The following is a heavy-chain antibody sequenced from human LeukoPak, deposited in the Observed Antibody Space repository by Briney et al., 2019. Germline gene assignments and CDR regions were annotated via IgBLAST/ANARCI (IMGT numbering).Heavy chain of an antibody. CDR3: ARDSSLGMD. J-gene: IGHJ4*02. V-gene: IGHV3-64*01. D-gene: IGHD1-26*01. CDR1: GFTFSTYA. Sequence: GGSLRLSCAASGFTFSTYAMYWVRQAPGKGLEYVSAISGSGVNTYYANFVKGRFTISRDNSKNTLYLQLGSLRAEDMAVYYCARDSSLGMDWGQGTLVTVSA. CDR2: ISGSGVNT.